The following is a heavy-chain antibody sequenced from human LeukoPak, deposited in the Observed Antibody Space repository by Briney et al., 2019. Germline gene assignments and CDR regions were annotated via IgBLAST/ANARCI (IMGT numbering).Heavy chain of an antibody. CDR1: GFTFSSYA. CDR2: ISYDGSNK. J-gene: IGHJ4*02. Sequence: GGSLRLSCAASGFTFSSYAMHWVRQAPGKGLEWVAVISYDGSNKYYADSVKGRFTISRDNSKNTLYLQMNSLRAEDTAVYYCAREHNFKIVGATPAYYFDYWGQGTLVTVSS. CDR3: AREHNFKIVGATPAYYFDY. V-gene: IGHV3-30*04. D-gene: IGHD1-26*01.